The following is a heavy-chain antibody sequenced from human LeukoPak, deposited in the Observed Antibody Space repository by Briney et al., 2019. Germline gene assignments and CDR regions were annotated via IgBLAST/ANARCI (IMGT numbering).Heavy chain of an antibody. Sequence: GGSLRLSCAASGFTFSSYAMSWVRQAAGEGLEWVSAISGSGGSTYYADSVKGRFTISRDNSKNTLYLQMNSLRADATAVYYCATDSSSWYFHYWGQGTLVTVFS. CDR2: ISGSGGST. CDR3: ATDSSSWYFHY. CDR1: GFTFSSYA. J-gene: IGHJ4*02. D-gene: IGHD6-13*01. V-gene: IGHV3-23*01.